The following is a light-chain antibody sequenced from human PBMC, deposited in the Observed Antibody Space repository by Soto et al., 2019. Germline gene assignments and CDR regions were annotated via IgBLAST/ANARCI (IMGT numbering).Light chain of an antibody. CDR2: GAS. V-gene: IGKV3-20*01. CDR1: QSASSNY. J-gene: IGKJ1*01. CDR3: QQYGSSPWT. Sequence: EIVLTQSPGTLSLSPGERATLSCRASQSASSNYLAWYQQKPGKAPRPLIYGASSRATGIPDRFSGSGAGTDFTLTISRLESEDFAVYYCQQYGSSPWTFGQGTKVDIK.